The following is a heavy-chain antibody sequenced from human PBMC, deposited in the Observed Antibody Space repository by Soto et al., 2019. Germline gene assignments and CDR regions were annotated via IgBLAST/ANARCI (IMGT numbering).Heavy chain of an antibody. CDR2: IKQDGSEK. D-gene: IGHD4-17*01. Sequence: GGSLRLSCAASGFTSSSYWMSWVRQAPGKGLEWVANIKQDGSEKYYVDSVKGRFTISRDNAKNSLYLQMNSLRAEDTAVYYCARALNDCGDYEGRYYCYGMDVWGQGTTVTVSS. CDR1: GFTSSSYW. J-gene: IGHJ6*02. CDR3: ARALNDCGDYEGRYYCYGMDV. V-gene: IGHV3-7*01.